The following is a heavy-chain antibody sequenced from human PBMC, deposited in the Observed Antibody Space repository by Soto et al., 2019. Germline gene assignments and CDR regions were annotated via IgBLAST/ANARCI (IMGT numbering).Heavy chain of an antibody. J-gene: IGHJ4*02. CDR2: ISSDGRNI. Sequence: GGSLRLSCTTSGFTFNSSPMHWVRQAPGKGLEWVALISSDGRNIFYIDSVKGRFTISRDNSQTTLYLQMDSLTTEDTAVYYCARDPPREGFNYGSNYFDNWGQGTLVTVSS. CDR3: ARDPPREGFNYGSNYFDN. D-gene: IGHD3-16*01. CDR1: GFTFNSSP. V-gene: IGHV3-30*04.